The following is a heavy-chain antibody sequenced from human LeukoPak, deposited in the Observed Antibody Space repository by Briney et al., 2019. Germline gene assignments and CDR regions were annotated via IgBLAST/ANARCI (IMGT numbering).Heavy chain of an antibody. CDR2: ITGSSFDI. CDR1: GFTFSSYT. J-gene: IGHJ4*02. V-gene: IGHV3-21*01. Sequence: KPGGSLRLSCAASGFTFSSYTMNWVRQAPGEGLEWVSLITGSSFDIYYADSVKGRFTISRDNAKNSLFLQMNSLRAEDTAVYYCARAGKLYTAMADYWGQGTLVTVSS. CDR3: ARAGKLYTAMADY. D-gene: IGHD5-18*01.